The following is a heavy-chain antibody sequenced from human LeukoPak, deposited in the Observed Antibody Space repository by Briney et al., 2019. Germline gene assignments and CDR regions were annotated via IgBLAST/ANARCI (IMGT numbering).Heavy chain of an antibody. J-gene: IGHJ6*02. D-gene: IGHD3-10*01. Sequence: PGRSLRLSCAASGFTFSSYGMHWVRQAPGKGLEWVAVIWYDGSNKYYADSVKGRFTISRDNSKNTLYLQMNSLRAEDTAVYYCARDGRLYGSGRYYNFPGYYYYGMDVWGQGTTVTVSS. CDR1: GFTFSSYG. V-gene: IGHV3-33*01. CDR2: IWYDGSNK. CDR3: ARDGRLYGSGRYYNFPGYYYYGMDV.